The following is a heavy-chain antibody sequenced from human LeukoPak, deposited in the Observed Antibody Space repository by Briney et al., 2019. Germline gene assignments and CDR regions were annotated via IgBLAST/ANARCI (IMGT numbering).Heavy chain of an antibody. CDR1: GGSISSYY. CDR2: IYYSGST. J-gene: IGHJ4*02. CDR3: ARQKYYYGSGSCGYFDY. Sequence: SETLSLTCTVSGGSISSYYWSWIRQPPGKGLEWIGYIYYSGSTNYNPSLKSRVTISVDTSKNQFSLKLSSVTAADTAVYYCARQKYYYGSGSCGYFDYWGQGTLVTVSS. V-gene: IGHV4-59*08. D-gene: IGHD3-10*01.